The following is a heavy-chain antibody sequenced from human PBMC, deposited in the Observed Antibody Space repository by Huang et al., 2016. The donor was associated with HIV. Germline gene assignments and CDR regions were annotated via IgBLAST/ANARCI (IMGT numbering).Heavy chain of an antibody. CDR1: GFSLTTDGVG. J-gene: IGHJ3*01. CDR3: AHTTLRGPGAFDV. D-gene: IGHD1-26*01. Sequence: QITLKESGPTLVKPTQPLTLTCTFSGFSLTTDGVGVGWIRQPPGRALEWLGIIYWDEDSRYGPSLKGRLTIAKGTSRNQIVLSMINVDPVDTATYFCAHTTLRGPGAFDVWGPGTVVTVSS. CDR2: IYWDEDS. V-gene: IGHV2-5*05.